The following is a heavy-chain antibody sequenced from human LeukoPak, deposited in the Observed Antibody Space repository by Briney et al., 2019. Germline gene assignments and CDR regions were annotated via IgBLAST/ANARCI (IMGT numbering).Heavy chain of an antibody. CDR2: ISGSGGST. CDR3: AKLVEYYDILTEDDY. CDR1: GFTFSSYA. D-gene: IGHD3-9*01. Sequence: GGPLRLSCAASGFTFSSYAMSWVRQAPGKGLEWVSAISGSGGSTYYADSVKGRFTISRDNSKNTLYLQMNSLRAEDTAVYYCAKLVEYYDILTEDDYWGQGTLVTVSS. J-gene: IGHJ4*02. V-gene: IGHV3-23*01.